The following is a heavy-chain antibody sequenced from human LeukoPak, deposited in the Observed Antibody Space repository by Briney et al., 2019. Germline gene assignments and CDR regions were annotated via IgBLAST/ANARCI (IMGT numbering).Heavy chain of an antibody. J-gene: IGHJ4*02. CDR2: IYTSGST. Sequence: SETLSLTCTVSGGSISSYYWSWIRQPAGKGPEWIGRIYTSGSTNYNPSLKSRVTMSVDTSKNQFSLKLSSVTAADTAVYYCARGNHDYGDLDYWGQGTLVTVSS. V-gene: IGHV4-4*07. CDR3: ARGNHDYGDLDY. CDR1: GGSISSYY. D-gene: IGHD4-17*01.